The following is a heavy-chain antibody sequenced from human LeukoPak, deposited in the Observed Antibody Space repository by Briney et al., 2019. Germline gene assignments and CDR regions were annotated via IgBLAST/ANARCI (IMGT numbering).Heavy chain of an antibody. V-gene: IGHV1-18*01. J-gene: IGHJ4*02. CDR3: ARVISYYYDSSGYYFDY. D-gene: IGHD3-22*01. CDR1: GYTFTSYG. Sequence: ASVKVSCKASGYTFTSYGISWVRQAPGQGLEWMGWISAYNGNTNYAQKLQGRVTMTTDTSTSTAYMELRSLRSDDTAVYYCARVISYYYDSSGYYFDYWGQGTLVTVSS. CDR2: ISAYNGNT.